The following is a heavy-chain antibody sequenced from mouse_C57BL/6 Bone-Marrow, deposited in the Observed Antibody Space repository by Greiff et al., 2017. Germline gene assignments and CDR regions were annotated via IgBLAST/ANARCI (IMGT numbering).Heavy chain of an antibody. V-gene: IGHV1-64*01. CDR3: SRSAGLGYAMDY. Sequence: QVQLQQPGAELVKPGASVKLSCKASGYTFTSYWMHWVKQRPGQGLEWIGMIHPNSGSTNYNEKFKSKATLTVDKSSSTAYMQLSSLTSEDSAVYYGSRSAGLGYAMDYWGQGTSVTVSS. D-gene: IGHD2-14*01. J-gene: IGHJ4*01. CDR1: GYTFTSYW. CDR2: IHPNSGST.